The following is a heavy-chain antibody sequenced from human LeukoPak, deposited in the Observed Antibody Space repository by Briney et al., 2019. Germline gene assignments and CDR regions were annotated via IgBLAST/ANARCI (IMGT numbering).Heavy chain of an antibody. V-gene: IGHV3-23*01. J-gene: IGHJ4*02. D-gene: IGHD4-23*01. Sequence: PGGSLRLSCAASRFTFSSYGMSWVRQAPGKGLEWVSSISGSGGSTYYADSVKGRFTISRDNSKNTLYLQMNSLRAEDTAVYYCAKDRDYGGKFVLLDYWGQGNLVTVSS. CDR2: ISGSGGST. CDR1: RFTFSSYG. CDR3: AKDRDYGGKFVLLDY.